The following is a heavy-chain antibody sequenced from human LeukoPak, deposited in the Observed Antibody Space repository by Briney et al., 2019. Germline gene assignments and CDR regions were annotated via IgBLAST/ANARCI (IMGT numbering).Heavy chain of an antibody. Sequence: PSETLSLTCAVYGGSFSGYYWSWIRQPPGKGLEWIGEINHSGSTNYNPSLKSRVTISVDTSKNQFSLKLSSVTAADTAVYYCARDRGGMDVWGKGTTVTVSS. J-gene: IGHJ6*03. V-gene: IGHV4-34*01. CDR1: GGSFSGYY. CDR3: ARDRGGMDV. CDR2: INHSGST. D-gene: IGHD3-10*01.